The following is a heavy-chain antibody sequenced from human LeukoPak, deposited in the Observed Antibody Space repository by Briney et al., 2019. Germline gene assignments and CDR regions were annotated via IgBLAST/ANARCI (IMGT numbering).Heavy chain of an antibody. D-gene: IGHD6-19*01. CDR2: ISSSGSTI. V-gene: IGHV3-48*03. J-gene: IGHJ3*02. CDR3: ARDRGRSSGPEDAFDI. Sequence: GGSLRLSCAASGFTFSSYEMNWVRQAPGKGLEWVSYISSSGSTIYYADSVKGRFTISRDNAKNSLYLQMNSLRAEDTAVYYCARDRGRSSGPEDAFDIWGQGTMVTVPS. CDR1: GFTFSSYE.